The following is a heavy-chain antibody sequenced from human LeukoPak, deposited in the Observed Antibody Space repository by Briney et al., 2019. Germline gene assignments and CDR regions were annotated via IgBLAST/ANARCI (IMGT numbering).Heavy chain of an antibody. Sequence: ASVKVSCKVSGYTLTELSMHWVRQAPGKGLEWMGGFDPEDGETIYAQKFQGRVTMTEDTSTDTAYTELSSLRSEDTAVYYCATGLWFGELLGDWGQGTLVTVSS. CDR1: GYTLTELS. D-gene: IGHD3-10*01. J-gene: IGHJ4*02. CDR2: FDPEDGET. CDR3: ATGLWFGELLGD. V-gene: IGHV1-24*01.